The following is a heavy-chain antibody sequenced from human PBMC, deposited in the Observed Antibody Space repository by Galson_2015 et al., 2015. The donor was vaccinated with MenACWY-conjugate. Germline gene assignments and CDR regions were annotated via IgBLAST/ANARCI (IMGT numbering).Heavy chain of an antibody. CDR2: IMPDGSET. Sequence: SLRLSCAASGFTFSTYWMTWVRQAPGKGLEWVANIMPDGSETYYVDSVKGRSTISRDNAKNSLFLQMNSVRAEDTAFYYCAREDRRDALDLWGPGTMVTVSS. CDR3: AREDRRDALDL. J-gene: IGHJ3*01. CDR1: GFTFSTYW. V-gene: IGHV3-7*01.